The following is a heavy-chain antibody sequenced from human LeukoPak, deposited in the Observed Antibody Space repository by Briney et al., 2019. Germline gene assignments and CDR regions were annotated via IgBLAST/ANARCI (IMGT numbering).Heavy chain of an antibody. CDR3: AREGGDPAWFDI. Sequence: ASVKVSCKASGYTFVDYGIIWVRQAPGQGLEWMGRINPNSGGTNYAQKFQGRVTMTRDTSISTAYMELSRLRSDDTAVYYCAREGGDPAWFDIWGQGTMVTVSS. D-gene: IGHD3-10*01. V-gene: IGHV1-2*06. J-gene: IGHJ3*02. CDR1: GYTFVDYG. CDR2: INPNSGGT.